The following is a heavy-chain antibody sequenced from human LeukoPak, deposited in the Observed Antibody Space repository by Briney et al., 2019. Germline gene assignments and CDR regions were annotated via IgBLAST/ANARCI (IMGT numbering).Heavy chain of an antibody. CDR3: ANLDTAMDYYYYGMDV. CDR2: INHSGST. CDR1: GGSFSGYY. D-gene: IGHD5-18*01. J-gene: IGHJ6*04. V-gene: IGHV4-34*01. Sequence: SESLSLTCAVYGGSFSGYYWSWIRQPPGKGLEWIGEINHSGSTTYNPSLKSRVTISVNTSKNQSPLKLSSVTAADTAVYYCANLDTAMDYYYYGMDVWGKGTTVTVSS.